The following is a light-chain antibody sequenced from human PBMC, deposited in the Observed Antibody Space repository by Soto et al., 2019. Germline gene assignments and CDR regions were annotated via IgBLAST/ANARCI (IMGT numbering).Light chain of an antibody. Sequence: EIVLTQSPATLSVSQGERATLSCRASESVSNNLAWYQQKPGQAPRLLIFGASARATGIPATFSGSGSGTEFTLTISSLQSEDFAVYYCQQYNKWPLTFGGGTKVEI. CDR2: GAS. J-gene: IGKJ4*01. V-gene: IGKV3-15*01. CDR1: ESVSNN. CDR3: QQYNKWPLT.